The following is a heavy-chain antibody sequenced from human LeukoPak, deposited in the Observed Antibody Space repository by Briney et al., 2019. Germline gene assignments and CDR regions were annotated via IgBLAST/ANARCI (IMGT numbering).Heavy chain of an antibody. J-gene: IGHJ5*02. CDR1: GGSISSSSYY. CDR2: IYTSGST. CDR3: ARAAPFPRNPTNWFDP. Sequence: SETLSLTCTVSGGSISSSSYYWSWIRQPAGKGLEWIGRIYTSGSTNYNPSLKSRVTISVDTSKNQFSLKLSSVTAADTAVYYCARAAPFPRNPTNWFDPWGQGTLVTVSS. V-gene: IGHV4-61*02. D-gene: IGHD1-26*01.